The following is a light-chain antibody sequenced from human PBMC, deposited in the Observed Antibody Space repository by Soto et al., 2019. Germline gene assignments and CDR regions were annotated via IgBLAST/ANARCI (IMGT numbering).Light chain of an antibody. V-gene: IGKV1-33*01. CDR1: QNINNY. CDR3: QQYENLPT. J-gene: IGKJ5*01. CDR2: DAS. Sequence: DIQMTQSPSSLSASVGDSVTITCRASQNINNYLNWYQQKPGRAPKILIYDASNLEAGVPSRFRGSGSGTDFTFTISRLQPEDIATYYCQQYENLPTFGQGTRLEIK.